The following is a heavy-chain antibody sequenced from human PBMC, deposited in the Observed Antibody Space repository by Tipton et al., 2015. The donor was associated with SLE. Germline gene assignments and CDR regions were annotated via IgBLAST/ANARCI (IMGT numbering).Heavy chain of an antibody. D-gene: IGHD6-6*01. CDR2: ISYDGSNK. CDR1: GFTFSSYA. J-gene: IGHJ4*02. V-gene: IGHV3-30-3*01. CDR3: APPPSRHFDY. Sequence: SLRLSCATSGFTFSSYAMHWVRQAPGKGLEWVAVISYDGSNKYYADSVKGRFTISRDNSKNTLYLQMNSLRAEDTAVYYCAPPPSRHFDYWGQGTLVTVSS.